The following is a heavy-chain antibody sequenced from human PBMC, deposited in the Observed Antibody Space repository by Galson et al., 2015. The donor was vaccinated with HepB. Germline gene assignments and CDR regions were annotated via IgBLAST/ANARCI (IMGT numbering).Heavy chain of an antibody. CDR1: GYTFTSYG. D-gene: IGHD6-13*01. J-gene: IGHJ3*02. CDR3: ASLPVGYSSSWYAFDI. CDR2: ISAYNGNT. Sequence: SVKVSCKASGYTFTSYGISWVRQAPGQGLEWMGWISAYNGNTNYAQKLQGRVTMTRNTSISTAYMELSSLRSEDTAVYYCASLPVGYSSSWYAFDIWGQGTMVTVSS. V-gene: IGHV1-18*04.